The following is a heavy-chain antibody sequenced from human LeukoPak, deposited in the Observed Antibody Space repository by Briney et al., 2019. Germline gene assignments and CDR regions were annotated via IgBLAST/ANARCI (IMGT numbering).Heavy chain of an antibody. Sequence: GGSLRLSCAASGFTFSSFEMNWVRQAPGKGLEWVSYISSSGGTMYYADSVKGRFTISRDNAKNSLYLQMNNLRAEDTAVYYCPLRGIAGRYAFHIWGQGTMVTVSS. CDR2: ISSSGGTM. V-gene: IGHV3-48*03. CDR3: PLRGIAGRYAFHI. CDR1: GFTFSSFE. J-gene: IGHJ3*02. D-gene: IGHD6-6*01.